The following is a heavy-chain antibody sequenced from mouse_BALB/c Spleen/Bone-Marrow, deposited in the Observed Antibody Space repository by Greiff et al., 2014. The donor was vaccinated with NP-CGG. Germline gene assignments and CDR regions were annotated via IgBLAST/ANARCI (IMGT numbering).Heavy chain of an antibody. J-gene: IGHJ3*01. Sequence: VQLHESGPGLVAPSQSLSITCTVSGFSLTNYGVHWVRQPPGKGLEWLGVIWAGGSTNYNSALMSRLSISKDNSKSQVFLQMNSLQADDTAMYYCAREGGTGFASWGQGTLVTVSA. CDR2: IWAGGST. CDR3: AREGGTGFAS. D-gene: IGHD4-1*01. V-gene: IGHV2-9*02. CDR1: GFSLTNYG.